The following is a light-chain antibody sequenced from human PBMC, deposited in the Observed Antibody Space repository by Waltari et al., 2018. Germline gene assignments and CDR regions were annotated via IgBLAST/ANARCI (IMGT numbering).Light chain of an antibody. J-gene: IGLJ2*01. CDR2: SNN. CDR1: SSNIAYNF. V-gene: IGLV1-47*01. Sequence: QSVLTQPPSASGTPGQRVSISCSGSSSNIAYNFVSWYQQLPGAAPKLLIYSNNQRPSGVPDRFSGSKSGTSASLAISGLRSEDEADYYCASWDDSLSGLVVFGGGTKLTVL. CDR3: ASWDDSLSGLVV.